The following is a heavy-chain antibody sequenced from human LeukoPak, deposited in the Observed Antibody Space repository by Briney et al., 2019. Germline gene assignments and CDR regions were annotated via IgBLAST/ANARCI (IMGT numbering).Heavy chain of an antibody. Sequence: PSQTLSLTCTVSGGSISSGSYYWSWIRQPAGKGLEWIGRIYTSGSTNHNPSLNSRVTISADTSKNQFSLELSSVTAADTAVYYCARTKEYTTSSFDYWGQGTLVTVSS. V-gene: IGHV4-61*02. CDR1: GGSISSGSYY. J-gene: IGHJ4*02. CDR3: ARTKEYTTSSFDY. D-gene: IGHD6-6*01. CDR2: IYTSGST.